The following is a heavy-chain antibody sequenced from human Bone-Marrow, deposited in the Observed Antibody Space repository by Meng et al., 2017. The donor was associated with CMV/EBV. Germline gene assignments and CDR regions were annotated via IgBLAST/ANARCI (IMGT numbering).Heavy chain of an antibody. J-gene: IGHJ6*02. Sequence: GSLRLSCTVSGASIIRSTYYCAWIRQPPGKGLEWIGSISYSGSTFYNPSLKSRVTISVDTSKNQFSLKLSSVTAADTAVYYCARGVVTGTIYYYYGMDVWGQGTTVTVSS. CDR1: GASIIRSTYY. V-gene: IGHV4-39*07. CDR3: ARGVVTGTIYYYYGMDV. CDR2: ISYSGST. D-gene: IGHD1-7*01.